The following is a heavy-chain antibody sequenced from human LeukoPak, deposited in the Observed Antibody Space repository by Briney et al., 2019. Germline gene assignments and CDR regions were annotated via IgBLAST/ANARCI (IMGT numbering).Heavy chain of an antibody. CDR2: IKQDGSEK. V-gene: IGHV3-7*01. D-gene: IGHD5-24*01. CDR3: AREWRWLQLRGYYFDY. CDR1: GFTFSSYW. Sequence: PGGSLRLSCAASGFTFSSYWMSWVRQAPGKGLEWVANIKQDGSEKYYVDSVKGRFTISRDNAKNSLYLQMNSLRAEDTAVYYCAREWRWLQLRGYYFDYWGQGTLVTVSS. J-gene: IGHJ4*02.